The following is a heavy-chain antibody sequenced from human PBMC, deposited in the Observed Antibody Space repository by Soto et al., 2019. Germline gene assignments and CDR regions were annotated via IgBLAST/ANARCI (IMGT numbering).Heavy chain of an antibody. J-gene: IGHJ4*02. V-gene: IGHV4-4*02. D-gene: IGHD5-18*01. Sequence: PSETLSLTCDVSRYSINNNNWWSWVRQPPGGGLEWIGELHHGGSTYYNPSLKSRVTISVDTSKNQFSLKLSSVTAADTAVYYCASSVDTAMVFDYWGQGTLVTVSS. CDR3: ASSVDTAMVFDY. CDR2: LHHGGST. CDR1: RYSINNNNW.